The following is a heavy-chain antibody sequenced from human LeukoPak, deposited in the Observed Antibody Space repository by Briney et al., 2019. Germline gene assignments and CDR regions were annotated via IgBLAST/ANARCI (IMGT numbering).Heavy chain of an antibody. V-gene: IGHV3-23*01. CDR1: GFTFSSYA. D-gene: IGHD3-10*01. Sequence: GGSLRLSCAASGFTFSSYAMSWVRQAPGKGLEWVSGISVNGGSTYYADSVKGRFSISRDNSKNTPYLQMHSLRAEDTAVYYCAKDRGYYYGSLDYWGQGTLVTVSS. CDR3: AKDRGYYYGSLDY. J-gene: IGHJ4*02. CDR2: ISVNGGST.